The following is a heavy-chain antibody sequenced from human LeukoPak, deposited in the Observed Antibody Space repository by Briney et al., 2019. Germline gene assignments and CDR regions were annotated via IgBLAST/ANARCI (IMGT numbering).Heavy chain of an antibody. CDR2: ISPDGSNK. CDR3: ARGRSGALDY. CDR1: GFTFSSYA. D-gene: IGHD3-3*01. J-gene: IGHJ4*02. Sequence: GGSLRLSCAASGFTFSSYAMHWVRQAPGKGLEWVTVISPDGSNKYYADSVKGRFTIYRDNSQNTLYLHMNSLRPEDTAVYYCARGRSGALDYWGQGTLVTVSS. V-gene: IGHV3-30-3*01.